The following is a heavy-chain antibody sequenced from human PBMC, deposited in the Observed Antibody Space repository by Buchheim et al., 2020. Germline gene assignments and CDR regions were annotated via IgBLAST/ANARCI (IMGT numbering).Heavy chain of an antibody. CDR2: INLSGST. V-gene: IGHV4-34*01. J-gene: IGHJ4*02. CDR1: GGSLSGYY. Sequence: QVQLQQWGAGLLKPSETLSLTCAVYGGSLSGYYWSWIRQPPGKGLEWVGEINLSGSTSYNPSLKSRVTISVDTSKNQFSLKLSSVTAADTAVYYCARGPPNDSSGYYNSDYWGQGTL. D-gene: IGHD3-22*01. CDR3: ARGPPNDSSGYYNSDY.